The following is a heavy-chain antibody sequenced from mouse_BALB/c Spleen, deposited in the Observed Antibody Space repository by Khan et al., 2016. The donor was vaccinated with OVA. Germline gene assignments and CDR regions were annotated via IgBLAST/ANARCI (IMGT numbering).Heavy chain of an antibody. CDR2: INPSNGGT. J-gene: IGHJ3*01. V-gene: IGHV1S81*02. CDR1: GYTFTNYY. Sequence: QMQLEESGAELVKPGASVRLSCKASGYTFTNYYLYWVKQRPGHGLEWIGDINPSNGGTNFNEKFKNKVTLTVDKSSSTAYMQLSSLTSEDSAVYYCSRSGYGTFAYWGQGTLVTVSA. D-gene: IGHD2-1*01. CDR3: SRSGYGTFAY.